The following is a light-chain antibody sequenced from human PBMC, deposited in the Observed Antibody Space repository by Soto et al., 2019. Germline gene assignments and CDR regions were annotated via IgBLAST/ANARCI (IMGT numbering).Light chain of an antibody. V-gene: IGKV3-11*01. CDR2: DAS. Sequence: EIVLTQSPATLSLSPGERATLSCRASQSVTSNLAWYQQKPGQAPRLLIYDASNRATGIPARFSGSGSGTDFPLTISSLEPEDFAVYYCQQRNNWPTFGHGTKVDIK. CDR1: QSVTSN. J-gene: IGKJ3*01. CDR3: QQRNNWPT.